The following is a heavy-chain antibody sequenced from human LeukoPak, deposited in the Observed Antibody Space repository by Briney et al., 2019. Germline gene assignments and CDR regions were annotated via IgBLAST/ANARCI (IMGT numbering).Heavy chain of an antibody. Sequence: GGSLRLSCVASGFIFSSYGMSWVRQAPGKGLEWVSAISGSGGSTYYADSVKGRFTISRDNAKNSLYLQMNSLRAEDTAVYYCAREGQWRSFDIWGQGTMVTVSS. D-gene: IGHD6-19*01. CDR3: AREGQWRSFDI. CDR2: ISGSGGST. J-gene: IGHJ3*02. CDR1: GFIFSSYG. V-gene: IGHV3-23*01.